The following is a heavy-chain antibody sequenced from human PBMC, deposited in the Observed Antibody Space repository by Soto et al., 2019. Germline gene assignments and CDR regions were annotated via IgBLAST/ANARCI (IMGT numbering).Heavy chain of an antibody. CDR3: ARDSRRSEVVTAAITAMDV. D-gene: IGHD2-2*01. CDR1: GGTFNRYT. J-gene: IGHJ6*02. CDR2: PIPMFGIA. V-gene: IGHV1-69*08. Sequence: QVQLVQSGAEVKKPGSSVKVSCKGSGGTFNRYTITWVRQAPGQGLEWMGRPIPMFGIASYAQNFQGRVPIPADKATGTAYKGSRSLRSAQTAVYYCARDSRRSEVVTAAITAMDVWGPGTTVTVSS.